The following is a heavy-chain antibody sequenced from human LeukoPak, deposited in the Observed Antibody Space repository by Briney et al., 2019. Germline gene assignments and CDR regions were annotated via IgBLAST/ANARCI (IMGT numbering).Heavy chain of an antibody. D-gene: IGHD6-13*01. Sequence: PSETLSLTCTVSGGSISPHYWSWIRQVPGKGLEWIGYIYYKGSTNYNPSLKSRVTISVDTSKNQFSLRLSSVTTADTAVYYCAGASVWAATRAAAGNDYWGQGTLVTVPS. CDR2: IYYKGST. CDR3: AGASVWAATRAAAGNDY. J-gene: IGHJ4*02. V-gene: IGHV4-59*11. CDR1: GGSISPHY.